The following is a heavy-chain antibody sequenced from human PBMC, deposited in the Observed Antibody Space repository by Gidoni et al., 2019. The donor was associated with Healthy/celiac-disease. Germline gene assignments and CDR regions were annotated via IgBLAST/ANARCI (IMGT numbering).Heavy chain of an antibody. J-gene: IGHJ4*02. CDR3: AKGGGGNSGNFDY. CDR1: GFTFSSYA. V-gene: IGHV3-23*01. D-gene: IGHD2-21*02. CDR2: ISGSGGST. Sequence: EVQLLESGGGLVKPGGSLRLSCAGSGFTFSSYAMSWVRQAPGKGLDWVSAISGSGGSTYYADSVKGRFTISRDNSKNTLYLQMNSLRAEDTAVYYCAKGGGGNSGNFDYWGQGTLVTVSS.